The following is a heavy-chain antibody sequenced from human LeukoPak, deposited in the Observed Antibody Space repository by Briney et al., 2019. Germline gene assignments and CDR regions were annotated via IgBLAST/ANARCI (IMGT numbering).Heavy chain of an antibody. CDR1: GFTFSSYG. Sequence: PGGSLRLSCAASGFTFSSYGMHWVRQAPGKGLEWVAVIWYDGSNKYCADSVKGRFTISRDNSKNTLYLQMNSLRAEDTAVYYCAKDPAAGISNSFDYWGQGTLVTVSS. CDR3: AKDPAAGISNSFDY. D-gene: IGHD6-13*01. CDR2: IWYDGSNK. J-gene: IGHJ4*02. V-gene: IGHV3-33*06.